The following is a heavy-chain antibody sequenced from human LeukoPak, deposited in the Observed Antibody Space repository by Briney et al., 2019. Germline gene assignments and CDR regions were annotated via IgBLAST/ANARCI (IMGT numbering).Heavy chain of an antibody. Sequence: ASVTVSCKASGYTFTGYSMHWVRQAPGQGLEWMGWINPYSGGTNYAQKFQGRVTMTRDTSTSTAYMELSSLRFDDTAVYYCARGVYGGNSDYWGQGTPVTVSS. CDR2: INPYSGGT. CDR1: GYTFTGYS. J-gene: IGHJ4*02. D-gene: IGHD4-23*01. V-gene: IGHV1-2*02. CDR3: ARGVYGGNSDY.